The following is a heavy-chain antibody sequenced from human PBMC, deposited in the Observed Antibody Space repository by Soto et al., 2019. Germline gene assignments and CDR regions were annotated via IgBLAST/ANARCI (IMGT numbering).Heavy chain of an antibody. Sequence: ETLSLTCTVCGPFISSYSWSWIRQPAGEGLEWIGYINYSGSTNYNPHLKNRVTTSVDTSNNQFSLKLSSVTAADTAVDYCARDGGLVPVANPIFDYWGQGTLVTVSS. CDR3: ARDGGLVPVANPIFDY. CDR2: INYSGST. J-gene: IGHJ4*02. CDR1: GPFISSYS. D-gene: IGHD2-2*01. V-gene: IGHV4-59*01.